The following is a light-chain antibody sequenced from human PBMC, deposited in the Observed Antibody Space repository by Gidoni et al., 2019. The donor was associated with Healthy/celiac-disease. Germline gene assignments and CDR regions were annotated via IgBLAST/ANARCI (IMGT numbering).Light chain of an antibody. CDR1: SSNIGSNY. V-gene: IGLV1-47*01. CDR2: RNK. CDR3: AAWDDSLSGWV. J-gene: IGLJ3*02. Sequence: QSVLTQPPSESGTPGQRVTISCSGSSSNIGSNYVYWYQQLPGTAPKLLIDRNKQRPSWVPVRFSGSKSGTSASLAISGLRSEDEADYYCAAWDDSLSGWVFGGGTKLTVL.